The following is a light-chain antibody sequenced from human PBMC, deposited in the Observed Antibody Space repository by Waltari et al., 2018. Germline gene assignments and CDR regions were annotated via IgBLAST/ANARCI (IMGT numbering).Light chain of an antibody. CDR2: GTS. J-gene: IGKJ4*01. CDR1: QTISSLS. CDR3: QQYDGSTGT. V-gene: IGKV3-20*01. Sequence: EIVLTPSSGTLSLSPGEGAALSCRASQTISSLSLTWYQQKPCQAPGLLIYGTSSRATGIPDRFSGSGSGTDFTLTIRRLGPEDFTVYCCQQYDGSTGTFGGGTKVEVK.